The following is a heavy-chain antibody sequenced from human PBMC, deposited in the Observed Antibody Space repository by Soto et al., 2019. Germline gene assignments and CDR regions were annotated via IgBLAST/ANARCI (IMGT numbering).Heavy chain of an antibody. V-gene: IGHV4-59*01. J-gene: IGHJ4*02. CDR3: ARVKWFGESGFDY. CDR2: IYYTGYT. D-gene: IGHD3-10*01. Sequence: QVQLQESGPGLVKPSETLSLTCTVSGGSISSYYWSWIRQPPGKGLEWIGYIYYTGYTNYNPSLTSRVTTSVDTSKNQFSLNVSSVTAADTAVYYCARVKWFGESGFDYWGQGTLVTVSS. CDR1: GGSISSYY.